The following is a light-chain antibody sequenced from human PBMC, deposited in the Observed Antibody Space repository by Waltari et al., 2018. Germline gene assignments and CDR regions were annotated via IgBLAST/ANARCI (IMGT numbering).Light chain of an antibody. CDR1: KLGDKY. V-gene: IGLV3-1*01. Sequence: SYELTQPPSVFVSPGQTASITCSGDKLGDKYACWYQQKPGQSPVLVMYQDSKGPSGIPERFSGSNSGNTATLTISGTQAMDEADYYCQAWDSSTVVFGGGTKLTVL. J-gene: IGLJ2*01. CDR2: QDS. CDR3: QAWDSSTVV.